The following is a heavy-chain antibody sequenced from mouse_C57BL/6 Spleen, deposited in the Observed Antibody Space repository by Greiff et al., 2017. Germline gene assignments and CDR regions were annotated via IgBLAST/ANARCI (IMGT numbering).Heavy chain of an antibody. J-gene: IGHJ1*03. CDR1: GYTFTSYW. CDR3: AVSHGRYFDV. Sequence: QVQLQQPGAELVKPGASVKLSCQASGYTFTSYWMHWVKRRPGQGLEWIGMIHPNSGSTNYNEKFKSKATLTVDKSSSTAYMQLSSLTSEDSAVYYCAVSHGRYFDVWGTGTTVTVSS. CDR2: IHPNSGST. V-gene: IGHV1-64*01.